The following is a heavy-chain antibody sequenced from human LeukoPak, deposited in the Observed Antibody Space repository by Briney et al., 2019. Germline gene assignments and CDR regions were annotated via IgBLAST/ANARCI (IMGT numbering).Heavy chain of an antibody. V-gene: IGHV4-59*08. J-gene: IGHJ4*02. Sequence: PSETLSLTCTVSGGSISSYYWSWIRQPPGKGLEWIGYIYYSGSTNYNPSLKSRVTISVDTSKNQFSLKLSSVTAADTAVYYCARQSTAMVDNYFDYWGQGTLVTVSS. CDR1: GGSISSYY. CDR2: IYYSGST. D-gene: IGHD5-18*01. CDR3: ARQSTAMVDNYFDY.